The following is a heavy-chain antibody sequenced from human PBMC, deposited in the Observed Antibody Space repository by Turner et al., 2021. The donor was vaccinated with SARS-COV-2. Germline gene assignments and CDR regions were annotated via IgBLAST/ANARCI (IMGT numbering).Heavy chain of an antibody. CDR2: ISSSSRYI. CDR1: GFTFSSYS. J-gene: IGHJ4*02. V-gene: IGHV3-21*01. CDR3: ARYSFGYYDSSGYYLGGFDY. Sequence: EVQLVESGGGLVKPGGYLRLSCAACGFTFSSYSMNWVRQAPGKGLAWVSSISSSSRYIYYADSVKGRFTISRDNAKNSLYLQMNSLRAEDTAVYYCARYSFGYYDSSGYYLGGFDYWGQGTLVTVSS. D-gene: IGHD3-22*01.